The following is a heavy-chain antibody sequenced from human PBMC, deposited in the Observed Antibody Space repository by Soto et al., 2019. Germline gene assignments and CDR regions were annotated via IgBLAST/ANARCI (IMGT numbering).Heavy chain of an antibody. Sequence: SETLSLTCAVYGGSFSGYYWSWIRQPPGKGLEWIGEINHSGSTNYSPSLKSRVTISVDTSKNQFSLKLSSVTAADTAVYYCARGPLLWGSGYPSFDYCGQGPLVPVS. CDR1: GGSFSGYY. CDR2: INHSGST. J-gene: IGHJ4*02. CDR3: ARGPLLWGSGYPSFDY. D-gene: IGHD3-22*01. V-gene: IGHV4-34*01.